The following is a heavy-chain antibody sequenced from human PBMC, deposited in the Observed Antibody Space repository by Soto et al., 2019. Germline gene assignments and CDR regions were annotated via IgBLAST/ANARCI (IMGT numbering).Heavy chain of an antibody. CDR1: GGSISSYY. Sequence: TSENLSLTCTVSGGSISSYYWSWIRQPPGKGLEWIGYIYYSGSTNYNPSLKSRVTISVDTSKNQFSLKLSSVTAADTAVYYCARRIDYGGVYYDYWGQGTLVTVSS. CDR2: IYYSGST. V-gene: IGHV4-59*08. CDR3: ARRIDYGGVYYDY. J-gene: IGHJ4*02. D-gene: IGHD4-17*01.